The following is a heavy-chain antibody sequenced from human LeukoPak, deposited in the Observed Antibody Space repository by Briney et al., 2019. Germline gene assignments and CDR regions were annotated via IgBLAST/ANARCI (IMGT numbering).Heavy chain of an antibody. CDR1: GFTFSTYS. V-gene: IGHV3-7*01. D-gene: IGHD3-16*01. Sequence: GGSLRLSCAASGFTFSTYSMSWVRQAPGKGLEWVANIKQDGSEKYYVDSVKGRFTISRDNAKNSLYLQMNSLRAEDTAVYYCARDLRGWLFGFDYWGQGTLVTVSS. CDR3: ARDLRGWLFGFDY. CDR2: IKQDGSEK. J-gene: IGHJ4*02.